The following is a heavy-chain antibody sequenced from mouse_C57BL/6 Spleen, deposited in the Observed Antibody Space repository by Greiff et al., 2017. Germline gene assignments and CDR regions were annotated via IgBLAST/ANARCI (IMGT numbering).Heavy chain of an antibody. CDR2: ISSGGSYT. D-gene: IGHD2-1*01. Sequence: EVKLVESGGDLVKPGGSLKLSCAASGFTFSSYGMSWVRQTPDKRLEWVATISSGGSYTYYPDSVKGRFTISRDNAKNTLYLQMSSLKSEDTAMYYCARRRGYYVNYGYFDYWGQGTTLTVSS. V-gene: IGHV5-6*02. CDR3: ARRRGYYVNYGYFDY. J-gene: IGHJ2*01. CDR1: GFTFSSYG.